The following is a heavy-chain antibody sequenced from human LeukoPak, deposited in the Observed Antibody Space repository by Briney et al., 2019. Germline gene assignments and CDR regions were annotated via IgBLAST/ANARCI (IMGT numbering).Heavy chain of an antibody. V-gene: IGHV1-2*02. CDR2: INPNSGGT. CDR1: GYTLTGYY. Sequence: GASVKVSRKASGYTLTGYYMHWVRQAPGQGLEWMGWINPNSGGTNYAQKFEGRVTMTRDTSISTADMELSSLTSEDTAVYYCARGHSSLRLYYFDYWGQGTLVTVSS. D-gene: IGHD6-6*01. J-gene: IGHJ4*02. CDR3: ARGHSSLRLYYFDY.